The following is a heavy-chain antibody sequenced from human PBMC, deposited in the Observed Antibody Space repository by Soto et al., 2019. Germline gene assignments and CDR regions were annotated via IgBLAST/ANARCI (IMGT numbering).Heavy chain of an antibody. CDR1: GVAFRGSA. CDR3: TRDLFSYDYSGILWFDP. CDR2: IRSKGHNYAT. Sequence: GPLEISSASSGVAFRGSAMYWVRKASGKGPAWVGRIRSKGHNYATEYAASVKGRFTISRDDSKNTAYLQMNSLQTEDTAVYYCTRDLFSYDYSGILWFDPWGQGTLVHVS. J-gene: IGHJ5*02. V-gene: IGHV3-73*01. D-gene: IGHD3-16*01.